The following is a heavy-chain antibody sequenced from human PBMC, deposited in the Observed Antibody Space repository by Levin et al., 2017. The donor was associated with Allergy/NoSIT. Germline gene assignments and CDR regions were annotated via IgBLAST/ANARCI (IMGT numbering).Heavy chain of an antibody. V-gene: IGHV3-11*05. D-gene: IGHD6-19*01. CDR2: ISSSSSYT. J-gene: IGHJ5*02. CDR3: ARGAVAGTENWFDP. Sequence: RGESLKISCAASGFTFSDYYMSWIRQAPGKGLEWVSYISSSSSYTNYADSVKGRFTISRDNAKNSLYLQMNSLRAEDTAVYYCARGAVAGTENWFDPWGQGTLVTVSS. CDR1: GFTFSDYY.